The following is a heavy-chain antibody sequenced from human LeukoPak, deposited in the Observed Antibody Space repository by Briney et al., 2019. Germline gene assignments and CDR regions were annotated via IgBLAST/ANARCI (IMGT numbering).Heavy chain of an antibody. D-gene: IGHD5-18*01. CDR1: GFTFDDYA. CDR2: ISARGGNI. CDR3: ARDLAYSRLDY. V-gene: IGHV3-23*01. Sequence: GRSLRLSCAASGFTFDDYAMHWVRQAPGKGLEWVSGISARGGNIYYADSVKGRFTISRDNSKNTLYLQMNSLRVEDTAFYYCARDLAYSRLDYWGQGMLVTVSS. J-gene: IGHJ4*02.